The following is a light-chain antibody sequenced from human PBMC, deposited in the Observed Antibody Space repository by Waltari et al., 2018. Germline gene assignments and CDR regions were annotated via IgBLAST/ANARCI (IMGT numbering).Light chain of an antibody. V-gene: IGKV2-40*01. CDR2: MVS. J-gene: IGKJ4*01. Sequence: VVLTQTPLSLPVTLGEPASISCTSSQSLVDRADGNTCLDWFLQKPGQSPQRLFFMVSHRAAGVPDRFSGSGSGSDFTLQISRVEADDVGIYYCMQRMEFPLTFGGGTKVEIK. CDR3: MQRMEFPLT. CDR1: QSLVDRADGNTC.